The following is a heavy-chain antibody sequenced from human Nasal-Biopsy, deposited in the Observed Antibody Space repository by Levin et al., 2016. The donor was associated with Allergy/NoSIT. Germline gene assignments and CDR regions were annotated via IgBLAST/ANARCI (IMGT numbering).Heavy chain of an antibody. Sequence: SETLSLTCTVSGDSIKTSSYWTWIRQPPGKRLEWIGNVYFTGAMNYSPSLRSRLSILADTSKNQFSLSLRSVTAADTATYYCARDLSHGGTYYFDSWGQGILVTVSS. CDR3: ARDLSHGGTYYFDS. CDR1: GDSIKTSSY. D-gene: IGHD3-10*01. CDR2: VYFTGAM. J-gene: IGHJ5*01. V-gene: IGHV4-59*01.